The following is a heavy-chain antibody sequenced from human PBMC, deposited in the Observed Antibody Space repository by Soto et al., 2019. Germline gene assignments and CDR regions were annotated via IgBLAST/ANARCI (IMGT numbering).Heavy chain of an antibody. CDR2: IIPIFGTA. CDR1: GGTFSSYA. Sequence: SVKVSCKASGGTFSSYAISWVRQAPGQGLEWMGGIIPIFGTANYAQKFQGRVTITADESTSTAYMELSSLRSEDTAVYYCARDREMATVYDYYYYYGMDVWGQGTTVTVSS. D-gene: IGHD4-4*01. J-gene: IGHJ6*02. CDR3: ARDREMATVYDYYYYYGMDV. V-gene: IGHV1-69*13.